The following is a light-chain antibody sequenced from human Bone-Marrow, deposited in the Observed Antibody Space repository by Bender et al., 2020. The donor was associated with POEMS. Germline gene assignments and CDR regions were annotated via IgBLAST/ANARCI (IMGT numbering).Light chain of an antibody. V-gene: IGLV3-1*01. Sequence: SSALSQPPSVSVSPGQTAIITCSGDKLGDKFVSWYQHRPGQSPVTVIYQDDKRPSEIPERFSASNSGNTATLTLRATQAIDEAAYYCQSWDSSDLVFGGGTKLTGL. CDR1: KLGDKF. CDR2: QDD. CDR3: QSWDSSDLV. J-gene: IGLJ3*02.